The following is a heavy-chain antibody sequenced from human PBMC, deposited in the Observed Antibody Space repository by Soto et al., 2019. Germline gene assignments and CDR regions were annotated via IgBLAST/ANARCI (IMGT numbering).Heavy chain of an antibody. J-gene: IGHJ6*03. D-gene: IGHD3-10*01. CDR3: AKDSLRVRGVIRTYYYYYMDV. Sequence: GGSLRLSCAASGFTFSSYGMHWVRQAPGKGLEWVAVISYDGSNKYYADSVKGRFTISRDNSKNTLYLQMNSLRAEDTAVYYCAKDSLRVRGVIRTYYYYYMDVWGKGTTVTVSS. CDR2: ISYDGSNK. V-gene: IGHV3-30*18. CDR1: GFTFSSYG.